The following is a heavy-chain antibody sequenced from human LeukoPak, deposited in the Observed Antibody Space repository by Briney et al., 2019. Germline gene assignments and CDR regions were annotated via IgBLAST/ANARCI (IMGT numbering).Heavy chain of an antibody. J-gene: IGHJ4*02. CDR2: INPSGGST. CDR1: GGTFSSYA. V-gene: IGHV1-46*01. CDR3: ARSYDYSSPNAAMGPPFDY. D-gene: IGHD4-11*01. Sequence: GASVKVSCKASGGTFSSYAISWVRQAPGQGLEWMGIINPSGGSTSYAQKFQGRVTMTRDTSTSTVYMELSSLRSEDTAVYYCARSYDYSSPNAAMGPPFDYWGQGTLVTVSS.